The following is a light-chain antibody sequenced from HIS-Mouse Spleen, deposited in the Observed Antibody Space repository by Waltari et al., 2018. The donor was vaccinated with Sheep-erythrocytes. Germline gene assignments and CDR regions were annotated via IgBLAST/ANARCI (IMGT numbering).Light chain of an antibody. CDR2: DAS. Sequence: DIQMTQSPSSLSASVGDRVTITCQASQELSNYLNWYQQKPGKAPKPLIYDASNLETGVPSRFSGSGSGTDFTFTISSLQPEDIATYYCQQYDNLLTFGGGTKVEIK. V-gene: IGKV1-33*01. CDR1: QELSNY. J-gene: IGKJ4*01. CDR3: QQYDNLLT.